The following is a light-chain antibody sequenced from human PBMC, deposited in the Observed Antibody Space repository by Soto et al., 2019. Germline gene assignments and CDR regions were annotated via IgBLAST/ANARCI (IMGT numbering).Light chain of an antibody. CDR2: DVS. CDR1: SSDVGTYNY. Sequence: QSALTQPASVSGSPGQSITISCTGTSSDVGTYNYVSWYQHRLGKAPKLMIYDVSYRPSGVSNRFSGSKSANTASLTISGLQAEDEADYYCSSYTTSNTQVFGGGTKVTVL. CDR3: SSYTTSNTQV. J-gene: IGLJ3*02. V-gene: IGLV2-14*01.